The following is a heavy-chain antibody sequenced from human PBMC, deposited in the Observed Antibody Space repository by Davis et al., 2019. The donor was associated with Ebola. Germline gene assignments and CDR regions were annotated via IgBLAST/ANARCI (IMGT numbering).Heavy chain of an antibody. V-gene: IGHV4-59*01. D-gene: IGHD5-18*01. CDR2: IYSSGST. CDR1: GESFSGYS. Sequence: MPSETLSLTCAVYGESFSGYSWTWIRQPPGKGLEWIGSIYSSGSTNYNPSLKSRLTLSVDTSKNQFSLKLSSVTAADTAVYYCARASPPYSYGNYYYMDVWGKGTTVTVSS. CDR3: ARASPPYSYGNYYYMDV. J-gene: IGHJ6*03.